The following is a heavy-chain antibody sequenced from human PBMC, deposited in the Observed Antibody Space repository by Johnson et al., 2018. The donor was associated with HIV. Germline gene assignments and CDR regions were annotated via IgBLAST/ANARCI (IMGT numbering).Heavy chain of an antibody. J-gene: IGHJ1*01. CDR2: ISWNSGSI. Sequence: VQLVESGGGLVQPGGSLKLSCAASGFTFSGSAVHWVRQAPGKGLEWVSGISWNSGSIDYADSVKGRFTISRDNAKNSLYLQMNSLRPEDTALYHCAKDLGDNVRGLLGLCWAMWG. V-gene: IGHV3-9*01. CDR1: GFTFSGSA. D-gene: IGHD3-10*02. CDR3: AKDLGDNVRGLLGLCWAM.